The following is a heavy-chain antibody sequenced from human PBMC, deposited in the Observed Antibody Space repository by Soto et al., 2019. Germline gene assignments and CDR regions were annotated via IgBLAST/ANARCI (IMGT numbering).Heavy chain of an antibody. Sequence: SVKVSCKASRFTFTSSAVQWVRQARGQRLEWIGWIVVGSGNTNYAQKFQERVTITRDMSTSTAYMELSSLRSEDTAVYYCAAVGGSDAFDIWGQGTMVTVSS. CDR3: AAVGGSDAFDI. CDR2: IVVGSGNT. J-gene: IGHJ3*02. V-gene: IGHV1-58*01. D-gene: IGHD1-26*01. CDR1: RFTFTSSA.